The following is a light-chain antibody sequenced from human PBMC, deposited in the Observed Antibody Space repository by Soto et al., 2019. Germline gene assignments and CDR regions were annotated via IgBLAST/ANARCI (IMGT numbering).Light chain of an antibody. CDR3: ATWDDSLNGVV. J-gene: IGLJ2*01. CDR1: TSNIGSHT. Sequence: QSVLTQPPSASGTPGQTIAISCSGGTSNIGSHTVNWFQQLPGTAPRLLIYSNTQRPSGVPDRFSGSKSGTSASLAIRGLQSEYEGDYYCATWDDSLNGVVFGGGTKVTVL. V-gene: IGLV1-44*01. CDR2: SNT.